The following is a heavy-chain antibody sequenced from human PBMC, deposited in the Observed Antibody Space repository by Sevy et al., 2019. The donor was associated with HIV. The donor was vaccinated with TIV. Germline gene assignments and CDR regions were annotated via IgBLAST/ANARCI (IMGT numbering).Heavy chain of an antibody. D-gene: IGHD1-26*01. V-gene: IGHV3-48*02. J-gene: IGHJ4*02. CDR3: ARDTGTWEYYFDS. Sequence: GGSLRLSCVASGFTFSRHSMIWDRQAPGKGLEWISFITGSSNTIYYAESVKGRFTISRDNAKNSLYLQMSSLRHEDTAVYYCARDTGTWEYYFDSWGQGTLVTVSS. CDR2: ITGSSNTI. CDR1: GFTFSRHS.